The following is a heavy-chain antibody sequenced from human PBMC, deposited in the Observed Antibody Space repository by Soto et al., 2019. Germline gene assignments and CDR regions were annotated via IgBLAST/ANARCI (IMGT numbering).Heavy chain of an antibody. V-gene: IGHV3-23*01. Sequence: GGSLRLSCAASGFTFSSYAMSWVRQAPGKGLEWVSAISGSGGSTYYADSVKGRFTISRDNSKNTLYLQMNSLRAEDTAVYYCATCRWWCMLYTYWYFDLWGRGTLVTVSS. CDR2: ISGSGGST. CDR3: ATCRWWCMLYTYWYFDL. CDR1: GFTFSSYA. D-gene: IGHD2-8*02. J-gene: IGHJ2*01.